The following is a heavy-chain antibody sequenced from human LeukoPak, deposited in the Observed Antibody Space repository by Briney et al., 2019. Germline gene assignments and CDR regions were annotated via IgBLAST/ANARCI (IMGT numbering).Heavy chain of an antibody. Sequence: GRSLRLSCAASGFTFSSYAMHWVRQAPGKGLEWVAVISYDGSNKYYADSVKGRFTISRDNSKNTLYLQMNSLRAEDTAVYYCAKETYLSLDYWGQGTLVTVSS. D-gene: IGHD2/OR15-2a*01. CDR1: GFTFSSYA. J-gene: IGHJ4*02. CDR3: AKETYLSLDY. V-gene: IGHV3-30-3*01. CDR2: ISYDGSNK.